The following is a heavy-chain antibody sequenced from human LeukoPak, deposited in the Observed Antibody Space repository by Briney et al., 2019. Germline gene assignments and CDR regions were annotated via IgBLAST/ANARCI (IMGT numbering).Heavy chain of an antibody. CDR3: ARAGGVQLEHFV. D-gene: IGHD1-1*01. V-gene: IGHV3-7*03. CDR1: GFTFSSYA. Sequence: PGGSLRLSCAASGFTFSSYAMTWVRQAPGKGLEWVANIKQDGSEKYYVDSVKGRFIISRDNAKNSLYLQINSLRVEDTAVYYCARAGGVQLEHFVWGQGTLVTVSS. J-gene: IGHJ4*02. CDR2: IKQDGSEK.